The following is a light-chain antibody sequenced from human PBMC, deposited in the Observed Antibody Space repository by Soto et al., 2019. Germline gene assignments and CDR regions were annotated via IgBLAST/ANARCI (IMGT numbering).Light chain of an antibody. J-gene: IGKJ1*01. CDR3: QQYNNWPRT. Sequence: EIVMTQSPATLSVSPWERATLSCRASQSFSSHLAWYQQKPGQAPRLLIYGASTRATGIPARFSGSGSGTEFTLTISSLQSEDFAVYYCQQYNNWPRTFGQGTKVDIK. V-gene: IGKV3-15*01. CDR1: QSFSSH. CDR2: GAS.